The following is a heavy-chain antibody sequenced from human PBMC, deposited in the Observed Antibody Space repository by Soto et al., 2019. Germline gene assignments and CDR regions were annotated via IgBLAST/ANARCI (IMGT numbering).Heavy chain of an antibody. D-gene: IGHD3-3*01. CDR3: AKDREYYDFWSGYYPYYYYYGMDV. Sequence: PGGSLRLSCAASGFTFSDFVMSWVRQGPGKGLEWVSAITGSGGSPYYADSVKGRFTISRDNSKNTLYLQMNSLRAEDTAVYYCAKDREYYDFWSGYYPYYYYYGMDVWGQGTTVTVSS. CDR1: GFTFSDFV. V-gene: IGHV3-23*01. CDR2: ITGSGGSP. J-gene: IGHJ6*02.